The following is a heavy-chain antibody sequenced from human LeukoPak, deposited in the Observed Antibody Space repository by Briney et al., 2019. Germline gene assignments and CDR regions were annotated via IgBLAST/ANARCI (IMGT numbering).Heavy chain of an antibody. J-gene: IGHJ6*02. Sequence: GESLKISCKGSGYSFKNYWIAWVRQMPGKGLEWMGIVYPGDSNTRYNPSFQGQVTISADKSISTAYLQWSSLKASDTAEYYCARQGFVASYGVDVWGQGTTVTVSS. CDR3: ARQGFVASYGVDV. CDR2: VYPGDSNT. V-gene: IGHV5-51*01. CDR1: GYSFKNYW.